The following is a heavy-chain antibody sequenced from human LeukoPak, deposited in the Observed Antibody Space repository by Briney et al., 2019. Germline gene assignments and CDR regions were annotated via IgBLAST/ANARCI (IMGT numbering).Heavy chain of an antibody. J-gene: IGHJ4*02. CDR2: IYYSGST. V-gene: IGHV4-59*01. D-gene: IGHD4-17*01. CDR3: ASARMTTVTEFDY. CDR1: GGSISSYY. Sequence: PSETLSLTCTVSGGSISSYYWSWIRQPPGKGLEWIGYIYYSGSTNYNPSLKSRVNISVDTSKNQFSLKLRSVTAADTAVYYCASARMTTVTEFDYWGQGTLVTISS.